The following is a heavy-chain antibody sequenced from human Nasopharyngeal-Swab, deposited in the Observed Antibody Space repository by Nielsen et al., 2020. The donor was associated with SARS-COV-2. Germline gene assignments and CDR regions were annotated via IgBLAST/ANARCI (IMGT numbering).Heavy chain of an antibody. CDR1: GGSINSYY. D-gene: IGHD5/OR15-5a*01. V-gene: IGHV4-59*08. Sequence: GSLRLSCTVSGGSINSYYWSWIRQSPGEGLEWIGYIFYTGNTKSNPSLESRVTLSVDTSKTQFSLNLTSVTAADTAVYYCARHSSTTRGWFDPWGQGTLVTVSS. J-gene: IGHJ5*02. CDR2: IFYTGNT. CDR3: ARHSSTTRGWFDP.